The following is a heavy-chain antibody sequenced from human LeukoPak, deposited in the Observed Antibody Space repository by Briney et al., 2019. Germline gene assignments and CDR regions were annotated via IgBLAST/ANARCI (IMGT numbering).Heavy chain of an antibody. V-gene: IGHV4-59*01. CDR1: GGSISNYY. D-gene: IGHD6-6*01. Sequence: SETLSLTCTVSGGSISNYYWSWIRQPPGKGLEWIGYIYYSGSTNYNPSLKSRVTISVDTSKNQFSLKVNSVTAADTAVYYCARGEYSFDYWGQGTLVTVSS. CDR3: ARGEYSFDY. J-gene: IGHJ4*02. CDR2: IYYSGST.